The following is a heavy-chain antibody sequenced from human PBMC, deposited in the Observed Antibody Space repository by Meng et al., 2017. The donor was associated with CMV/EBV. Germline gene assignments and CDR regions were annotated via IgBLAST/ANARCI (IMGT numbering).Heavy chain of an antibody. CDR2: IYYSGST. CDR1: GGSISSSSYY. Sequence: SETLSLTCTVSGGSISSSSYYWGWIRQPPGKGLEWIGSIYYSGSTYYNPSLKSRVTISVDTSKHQFSLKLSSVTAADTGVYYCARDPFSRGVVNAAFDYWGQGTLVTVSS. J-gene: IGHJ4*02. CDR3: ARDPFSRGVVNAAFDY. D-gene: IGHD3-3*01. V-gene: IGHV4-39*07.